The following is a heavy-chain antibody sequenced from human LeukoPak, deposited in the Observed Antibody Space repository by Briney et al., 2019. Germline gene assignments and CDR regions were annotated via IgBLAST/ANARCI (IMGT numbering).Heavy chain of an antibody. V-gene: IGHV6-1*01. CDR2: TYYRSKWYN. CDR3: ARMSLEYTYGYDY. Sequence: SQTLSLTCAISGDSVSSNSAAWNWVRQSPSRGLEWLGRTYYRSKWYNDYAVSVKGRITINTDTSKNQFSLQLNSVTPEDTAVYYCARMSLEYTYGYDYWGQGTLVTVSS. J-gene: IGHJ4*02. CDR1: GDSVSSNSAA. D-gene: IGHD5-18*01.